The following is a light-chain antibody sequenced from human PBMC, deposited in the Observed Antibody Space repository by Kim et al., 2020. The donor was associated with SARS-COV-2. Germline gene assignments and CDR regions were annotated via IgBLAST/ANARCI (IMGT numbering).Light chain of an antibody. J-gene: IGKJ5*01. Sequence: DIQMTQSPSSLSAPVGDRVTITCRASQNIRNSLAWFQQKPGKAPKSLIYGASTLQSGVPSRFSGGGSGTDFTLTISSLQPEDFAIYFCCHDSGYPITFGQGTRLEIK. V-gene: IGKV1-16*01. CDR3: CHDSGYPIT. CDR1: QNIRNS. CDR2: GAS.